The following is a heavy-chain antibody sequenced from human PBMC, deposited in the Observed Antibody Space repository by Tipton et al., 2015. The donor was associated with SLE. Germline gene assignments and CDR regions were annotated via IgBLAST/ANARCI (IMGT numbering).Heavy chain of an antibody. CDR1: GGSISSGSYY. D-gene: IGHD6-19*01. V-gene: IGHV4-61*02. Sequence: TLSLTCTVSGGSISSGSYYWSWIRQPAGKGLEWIGRTYLSGSTNYNPSLKSRVTISVDTSKNEFSLKLTSVTAADTAVYYCASSQWPATFDYWGQGTIVTVSS. CDR3: ASSQWPATFDY. J-gene: IGHJ4*02. CDR2: TYLSGST.